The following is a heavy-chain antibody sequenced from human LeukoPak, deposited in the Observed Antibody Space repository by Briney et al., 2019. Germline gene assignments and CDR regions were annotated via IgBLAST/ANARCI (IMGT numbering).Heavy chain of an antibody. Sequence: GGSLRLSCAASGVTVSTNYMSWGRQAPGKGLGCVSAISGSVGSTYYADSVKGRFTISRDNYKNTLYLQMNTLRAEDTAVYYCANYYGMDVWGQGTPVTVSS. CDR2: ISGSVGST. V-gene: IGHV3-23*01. CDR1: GVTVSTNY. CDR3: ANYYGMDV. J-gene: IGHJ6*02.